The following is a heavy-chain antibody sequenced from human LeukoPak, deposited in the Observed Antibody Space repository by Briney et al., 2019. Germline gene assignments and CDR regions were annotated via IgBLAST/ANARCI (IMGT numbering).Heavy chain of an antibody. D-gene: IGHD4-17*01. Sequence: ASVKVSCKASGYLFIGYYMHWVRQAPGQGLEWMGWINPNSGGTNYAQKFQGRVTMTRDTSISTAYMELSRLRSEDTAVYYCATLQNLGLGDGDYHYWGQGTLVTVSS. J-gene: IGHJ4*02. CDR1: GYLFIGYY. V-gene: IGHV1-2*02. CDR3: ATLQNLGLGDGDYHY. CDR2: INPNSGGT.